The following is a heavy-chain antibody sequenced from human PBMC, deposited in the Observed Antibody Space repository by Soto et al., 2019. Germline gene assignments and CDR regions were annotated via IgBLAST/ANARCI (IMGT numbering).Heavy chain of an antibody. CDR3: ADRRQNLQWLGHFDF. CDR2: IYWDHDK. V-gene: IGHV2-5*02. CDR1: GFSLSTSGVG. J-gene: IGHJ4*02. Sequence: QITLKESGPTLVKPTQALTLTCTFSGFSLSTSGVGVGRIRQPPGKTLEWLALIYWDHDKRYSTSLKSRLTITKNTSYTQVVLTMSNMDPVDTATYYCADRRQNLQWLGHFDFWVGGTLFTVSS. D-gene: IGHD6-19*01.